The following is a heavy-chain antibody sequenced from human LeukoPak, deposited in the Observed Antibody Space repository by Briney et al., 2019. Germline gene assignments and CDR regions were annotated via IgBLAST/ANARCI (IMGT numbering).Heavy chain of an antibody. Sequence: PSETLSLTCAVYGGSFSGYYWSWIRQPPGKGLEWIGEINHSGSTNYNPSLKSRVTISVDTSKNQFSLKLSSVTAADTAVYYCATRYCCSTSCYSRAFDIWGQGTMVTVSS. CDR3: ATRYCCSTSCYSRAFDI. J-gene: IGHJ3*02. CDR1: GGSFSGYY. V-gene: IGHV4-34*01. CDR2: INHSGST. D-gene: IGHD2-2*02.